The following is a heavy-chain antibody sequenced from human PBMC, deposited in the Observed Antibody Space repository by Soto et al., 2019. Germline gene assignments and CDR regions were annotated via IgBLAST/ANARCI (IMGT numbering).Heavy chain of an antibody. J-gene: IGHJ3*02. V-gene: IGHV1-69*13. CDR3: ASLIRHDAFDI. CDR1: GGTFSSYA. CDR2: IIPNFGTA. D-gene: IGHD3-22*01. Sequence: SVKVSCKASGGTFSSYAISWVRQAPGQGLEWMGGIIPNFGTANYAQKFQGRVTITADASTSTAYMELRSLRSDDTAVYYCASLIRHDAFDIWGQGTMVTVSS.